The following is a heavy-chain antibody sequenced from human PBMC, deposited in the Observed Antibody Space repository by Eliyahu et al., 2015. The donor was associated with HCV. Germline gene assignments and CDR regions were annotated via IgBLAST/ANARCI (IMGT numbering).Heavy chain of an antibody. V-gene: IGHV3-66*01. J-gene: IGHJ4*02. CDR2: IYSGGST. CDR1: GFTVSSNY. D-gene: IGHD1-26*01. Sequence: EVQLVESGGGLVQPGGSXRLXCAASGFTVSSNYMSWVRQAPGKGLEWVSVIYSGGSTYYKDSVKGRFTISRDNSKNTLYLQMNSLRAEDTAVYYCAYSGSEWEPTDYWGQGTLVTVSS. CDR3: AYSGSEWEPTDY.